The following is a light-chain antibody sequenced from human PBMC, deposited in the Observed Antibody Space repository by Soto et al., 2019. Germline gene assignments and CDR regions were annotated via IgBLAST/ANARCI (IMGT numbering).Light chain of an antibody. CDR3: SSYTSSSTSSYV. Sequence: QSVLTQPASVSGSPGQSITISCTGTSSDVGGYNYVSWYQQHPGKAPKLMIYDVSNRPSGVSNRFSGSKSGNTAPLTISGLQAEDEADYYCSSYTSSSTSSYVFGTGTKVTVL. CDR1: SSDVGGYNY. CDR2: DVS. V-gene: IGLV2-14*01. J-gene: IGLJ1*01.